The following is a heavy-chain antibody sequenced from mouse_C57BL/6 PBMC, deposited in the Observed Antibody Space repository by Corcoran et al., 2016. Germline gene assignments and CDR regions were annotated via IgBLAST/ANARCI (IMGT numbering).Heavy chain of an antibody. CDR3: AREGGFIKGWYFDY. Sequence: QIQLVQSGPELKKPGETVKISCKASGYTFTTYGMSWVKQAPGKGLKWMGWINTYSGVPTYADDFKGRFAFSLETSASTAYLQINNLKNDDTATYFCAREGGFIKGWYFDYWGQGTTLTVSS. V-gene: IGHV9-3*01. D-gene: IGHD1-1*01. CDR2: INTYSGVP. CDR1: GYTFTTYG. J-gene: IGHJ2*01.